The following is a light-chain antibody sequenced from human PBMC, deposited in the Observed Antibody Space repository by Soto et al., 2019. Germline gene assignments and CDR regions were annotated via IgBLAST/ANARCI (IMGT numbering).Light chain of an antibody. V-gene: IGLV2-14*01. Sequence: QSVLTQPASVSGSPGQSITISCTGTSSDIGYYNYVSWYQQYPGKAPKLIIYEVSNRPSGVSNRFSGSKSANTASLTISGLQSEDEADYNCSSYKTGSTVVFGTGTKLAVL. CDR3: SSYKTGSTVV. J-gene: IGLJ1*01. CDR2: EVS. CDR1: SSDIGYYNY.